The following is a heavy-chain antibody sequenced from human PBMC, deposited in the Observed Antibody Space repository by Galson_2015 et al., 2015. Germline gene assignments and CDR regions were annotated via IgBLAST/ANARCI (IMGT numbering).Heavy chain of an antibody. V-gene: IGHV3-15*01. J-gene: IGHJ5*02. CDR1: GFTFSNAW. CDR3: TTDLAGYFSPSSCNKGVWFDP. D-gene: IGHD2-15*01. Sequence: LRLSCAASGFTFSNAWMSWVRPAPGKGLEWVGRIRSKVDGGTTDYAAPAQGRFTLSRDDSKYTLYLQMNSLTTEDTAVYYCTTDLAGYFSPSSCNKGVWFDPWGQGTLVTVSS. CDR2: IRSKVDGGTT.